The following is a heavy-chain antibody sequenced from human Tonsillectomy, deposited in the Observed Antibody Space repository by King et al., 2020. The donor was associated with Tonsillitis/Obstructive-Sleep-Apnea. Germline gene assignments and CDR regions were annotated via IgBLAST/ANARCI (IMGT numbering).Heavy chain of an antibody. D-gene: IGHD6-6*01. CDR3: AVEYSSSDYYYGMDV. CDR2: INPSGSST. Sequence: QLVQSGAEVKKPGASVKVSCKASGYAFTSYYMHWVRQAPGQGPEWMGIINPSGSSTSYAQKFQGRVTMTRDTSTNTVYMELSSLRSEDTAMYYCAVEYSSSDYYYGMDVWGQGTTVTVSS. J-gene: IGHJ6*02. CDR1: GYAFTSYY. V-gene: IGHV1-46*01.